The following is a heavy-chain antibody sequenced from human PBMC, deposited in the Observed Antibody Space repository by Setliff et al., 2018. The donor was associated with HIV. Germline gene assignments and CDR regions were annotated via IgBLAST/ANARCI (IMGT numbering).Heavy chain of an antibody. D-gene: IGHD1-26*01. J-gene: IGHJ4*02. CDR1: GFTFSSYV. CDR2: MSTGGGIK. CDR3: VRDPIEGYPDYFDY. Sequence: GESLKISCAATGFTFSSYVLHWVRQAPGKGLEWVAVMSTGGGIKICADSVKGRFTISRDNSKNTLFLQMNSLRPEDTATYYCVRDPIEGYPDYFDYWGQGTLVTVSS. V-gene: IGHV3-30-3*01.